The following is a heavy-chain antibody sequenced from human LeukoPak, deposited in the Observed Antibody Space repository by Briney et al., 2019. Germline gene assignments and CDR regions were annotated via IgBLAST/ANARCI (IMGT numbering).Heavy chain of an antibody. CDR2: IYPDSGGT. CDR1: GYTFTGYY. Sequence: ASVKVSCKASGYTFTGYYIHWVRQAPGQGLEWMGWIYPDSGGTIYVQKFQGRVTMTRDSPISTVYMELSRLSSDDTAVYYCARGPNWGLDYWGQGTLVTVSS. V-gene: IGHV1-2*02. J-gene: IGHJ4*02. CDR3: ARGPNWGLDY. D-gene: IGHD7-27*01.